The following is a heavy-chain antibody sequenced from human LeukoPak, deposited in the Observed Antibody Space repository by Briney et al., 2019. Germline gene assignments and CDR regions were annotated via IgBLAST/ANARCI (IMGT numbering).Heavy chain of an antibody. V-gene: IGHV3-21*01. CDR1: GFTFSSYS. CDR2: ISSSSSYI. CDR3: VKEYHSRGFGAYFDY. D-gene: IGHD3-3*01. Sequence: GGSLRLSCAASGFTFSSYSMNWVRQAPGKGLEWVSFISSSSSYIYYADLVKGRFTLSRDNSINTVDLQMNSLRAEDTAVYYCVKEYHSRGFGAYFDYWGQGTLVTVSS. J-gene: IGHJ4*02.